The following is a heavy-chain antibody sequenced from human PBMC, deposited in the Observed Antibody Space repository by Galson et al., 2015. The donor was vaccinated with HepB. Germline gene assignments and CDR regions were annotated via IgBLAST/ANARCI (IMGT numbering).Heavy chain of an antibody. CDR2: ISYDGSKK. J-gene: IGHJ4*02. V-gene: IGHV3-30*03. Sequence: SLRLSCAASGFTLNGYHMHWVRQSPGKGLEWVAVISYDGSKKDYRDSVKGRFTISRDSSKNILYLQMNSLTTEDTAAYYCVTVQEKYCSTTTCRTFDSWGQGTLVTVSS. D-gene: IGHD2-2*01. CDR1: GFTLNGYH. CDR3: VTVQEKYCSTTTCRTFDS.